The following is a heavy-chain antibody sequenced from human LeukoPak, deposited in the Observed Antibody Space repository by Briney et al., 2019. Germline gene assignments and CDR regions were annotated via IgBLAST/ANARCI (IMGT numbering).Heavy chain of an antibody. Sequence: PSETLSLTCAVYGRSFSGYYWSWIRQPPGKGLEWIGEINHSGSTNYNPSLKSRVTISVDTSKNQFSLKLSSVPDADTAVYYCARSGRDIVVVPAAIYAREGYFDYWGQGTLVTVSP. CDR2: INHSGST. CDR3: ARSGRDIVVVPAAIYAREGYFDY. J-gene: IGHJ4*02. D-gene: IGHD2-2*02. CDR1: GRSFSGYY. V-gene: IGHV4-34*01.